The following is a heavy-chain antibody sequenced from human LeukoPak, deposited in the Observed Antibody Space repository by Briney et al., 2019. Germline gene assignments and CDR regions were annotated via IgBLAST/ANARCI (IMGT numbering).Heavy chain of an antibody. CDR2: IRSKAYGGTT. V-gene: IGHV3-49*03. D-gene: IGHD2-15*01. CDR1: GFTFGDYA. CDR3: TRDVVVVVAAKRFVPLFDY. J-gene: IGHJ4*02. Sequence: GGSLRLSCTASGFTFGDYAMSWFRQAPGKGLEWVGFIRSKAYGGTTEYAASVKGRFTISRDDSKSIAYLQMNSLKTEDTAVYYCTRDVVVVVAAKRFVPLFDYWGQGTLVTVSS.